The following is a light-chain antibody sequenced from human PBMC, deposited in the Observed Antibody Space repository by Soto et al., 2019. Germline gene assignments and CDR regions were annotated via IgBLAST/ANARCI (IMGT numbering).Light chain of an antibody. Sequence: DIQMAQSPSTLSASVGDTVTVTCRASQSIKTWLAWYQQKPGKAPKLLIYQASSLETGVPSRFSGSASGTEFTLTISSLQPDDCATYYCQQYDTYPWTFGQGTKVEIK. V-gene: IGKV1-5*03. CDR2: QAS. CDR3: QQYDTYPWT. CDR1: QSIKTW. J-gene: IGKJ1*01.